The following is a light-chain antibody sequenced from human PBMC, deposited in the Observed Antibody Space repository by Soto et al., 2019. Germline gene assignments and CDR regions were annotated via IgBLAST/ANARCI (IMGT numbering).Light chain of an antibody. Sequence: EIVLTQSPGTLSLSPGERATLSCRAGHSVSSSYLAWYQQKPGQAPRLLIYGASSRATGIPDRFSGSGSGTDFTLTISRLEPEDFAVYYCHQYGTSPPHTFGQGTQLEIK. CDR2: GAS. V-gene: IGKV3-20*01. CDR3: HQYGTSPPHT. J-gene: IGKJ2*01. CDR1: HSVSSSY.